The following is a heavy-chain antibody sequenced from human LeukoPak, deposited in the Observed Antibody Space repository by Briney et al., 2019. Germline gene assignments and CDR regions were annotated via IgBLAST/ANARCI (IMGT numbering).Heavy chain of an antibody. Sequence: GGSLRLSCAASGFTFSNAWMSWVRQAPGKVLEWVGRIKSKTDGGTTGYAAPVKGRFTISRDDSKNTLYLQMNSLKTEDTAVYYCTTPPWALYGMDVWGQGTTVTVSS. CDR1: GFTFSNAW. V-gene: IGHV3-15*01. J-gene: IGHJ6*02. D-gene: IGHD7-27*01. CDR2: IKSKTDGGTT. CDR3: TTPPWALYGMDV.